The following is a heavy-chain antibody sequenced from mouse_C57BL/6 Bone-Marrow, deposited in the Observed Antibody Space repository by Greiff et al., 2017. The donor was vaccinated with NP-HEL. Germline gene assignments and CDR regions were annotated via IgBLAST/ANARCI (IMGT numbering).Heavy chain of an antibody. CDR1: GYTFTDYY. CDR3: ARILYYYGSGYFDY. Sequence: VQLQQSGPELVKPGASVKISCKASGYTFTDYYMNWVKQSHGKSLEWIGDINPNNGGTSYNQKFKGKATLTVDKSSSTAYMELRSLTSEDSAVYYCARILYYYGSGYFDYWGQGTTLTVSS. CDR2: INPNNGGT. J-gene: IGHJ2*01. D-gene: IGHD1-1*01. V-gene: IGHV1-26*01.